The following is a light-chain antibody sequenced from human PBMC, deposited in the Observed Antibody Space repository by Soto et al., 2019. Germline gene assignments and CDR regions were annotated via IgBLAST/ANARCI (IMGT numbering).Light chain of an antibody. V-gene: IGKV1-39*01. CDR1: QSISSY. CDR2: AAS. CDR3: QQSYSSSST. J-gene: IGKJ1*01. Sequence: DIQMTQSPSSLSASVGDRVTITCRASQSISSYLNWYQQKPGKAPNLLIYAASSLQSGVPSRFSGSGSGTEYTLTISSLQPEDFATYYCQQSYSSSSTFGQGTTVEIK.